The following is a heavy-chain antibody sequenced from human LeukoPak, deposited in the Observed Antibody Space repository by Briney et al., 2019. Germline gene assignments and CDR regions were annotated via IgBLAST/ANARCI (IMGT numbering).Heavy chain of an antibody. V-gene: IGHV3-7*01. J-gene: IGHJ4*02. D-gene: IGHD4-23*01. CDR2: IKQDGSEK. Sequence: PGGSLRLSCAASGFTFSTYWMSWVRQAPGKGLEWVANIKQDGSEKYYVDSVKGRFTISRDNAKNSLYLQMNSLRVEDTAVYYCARDNVDGGNSLDYWGQGTLVTVSS. CDR3: ARDNVDGGNSLDY. CDR1: GFTFSTYW.